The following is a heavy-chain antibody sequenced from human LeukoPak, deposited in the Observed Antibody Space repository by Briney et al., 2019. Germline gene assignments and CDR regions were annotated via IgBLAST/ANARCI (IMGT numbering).Heavy chain of an antibody. J-gene: IGHJ3*02. Sequence: SETLSLTCTVSGGSISSYYWSWIRQPPGKGLEWIGYIYYSGSTNYNPSLKSRVTISVDTSKNQFSLKLSSVTAADTAVYYCARVYCSSTSCQGDAFDIWGQGTMVTVSS. V-gene: IGHV4-59*01. CDR1: GGSISSYY. CDR3: ARVYCSSTSCQGDAFDI. D-gene: IGHD2-2*01. CDR2: IYYSGST.